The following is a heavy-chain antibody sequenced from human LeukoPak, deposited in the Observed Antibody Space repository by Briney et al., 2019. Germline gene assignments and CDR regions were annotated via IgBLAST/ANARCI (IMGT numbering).Heavy chain of an antibody. CDR1: GGSISSNIYY. V-gene: IGHV4-39*01. J-gene: IGHJ4*02. Sequence: SETLSLTCTVSGGSISSNIYYWGWIRQSPGKGLEWIASIHYSGNTYYNPSLESRVTISVDTSKHQFSLRLNSVTAADTAVHYYASLGAEGYVHFWGQGTLVTVSS. D-gene: IGHD3-10*02. CDR3: ASLGAEGYVHF. CDR2: IHYSGNT.